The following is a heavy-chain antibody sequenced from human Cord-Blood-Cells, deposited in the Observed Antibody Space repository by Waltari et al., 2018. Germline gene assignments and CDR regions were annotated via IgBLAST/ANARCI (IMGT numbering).Heavy chain of an antibody. D-gene: IGHD1-7*01. J-gene: IGHJ4*02. CDR3: AKLYNWKYPMYYFDY. CDR1: GFTFSSYA. CDR2: MSGSRGST. Sequence: EVQLLESGGGLVQPGGSLRLSCAASGFTFSSYAMSWVRQAPGKGLGWVSAMSGSRGSTYYADSVKGRFNISRDNSKNTLYLQMNSLRAEDTAVYYCAKLYNWKYPMYYFDYWGQGTLVTVSS. V-gene: IGHV3-23*01.